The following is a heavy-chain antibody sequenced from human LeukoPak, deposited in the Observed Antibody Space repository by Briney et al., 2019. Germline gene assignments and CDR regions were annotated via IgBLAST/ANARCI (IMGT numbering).Heavy chain of an antibody. CDR2: IYTSGST. Sequence: SETLSLTCTVSGGSISSYYWSWIRQPAGKGLEWIGRIYTSGSTNYSPSLKSRVTMSVDTSKNQFSLKLSSVTAADTAVYYCARAVGSGSFQTYYYYMDVWGKGTTVTISS. V-gene: IGHV4-4*07. J-gene: IGHJ6*03. D-gene: IGHD3-10*01. CDR1: GGSISSYY. CDR3: ARAVGSGSFQTYYYYMDV.